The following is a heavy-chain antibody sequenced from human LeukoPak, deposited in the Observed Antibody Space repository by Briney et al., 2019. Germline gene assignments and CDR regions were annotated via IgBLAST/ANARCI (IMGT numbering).Heavy chain of an antibody. J-gene: IGHJ1*01. V-gene: IGHV4-61*02. Sequence: SQTLSLTCTVSGGSISSGNYYWSWLRQPAGKGLEWIGRIYTSGSTDYNPSLKNRVTISLDMSKNQFSLKLSSVTAADTAVYYCARDGASVQFQLWGQGTLVTVSS. D-gene: IGHD3-16*01. CDR2: IYTSGST. CDR1: GGSISSGNYY. CDR3: ARDGASVQFQL.